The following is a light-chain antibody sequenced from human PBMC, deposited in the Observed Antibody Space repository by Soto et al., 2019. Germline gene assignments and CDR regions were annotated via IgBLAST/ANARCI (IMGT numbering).Light chain of an antibody. Sequence: DIQMTQSPSTLSASVGDRVTITCRASQSISSWLAWYQQKPGKAPKLLIYKASSLESGVPSRFSGSGSGTEFTLTISSLQPDDFATYYCQQYNRYPFTFGPGTKLDIK. CDR1: QSISSW. CDR2: KAS. J-gene: IGKJ3*01. V-gene: IGKV1-5*03. CDR3: QQYNRYPFT.